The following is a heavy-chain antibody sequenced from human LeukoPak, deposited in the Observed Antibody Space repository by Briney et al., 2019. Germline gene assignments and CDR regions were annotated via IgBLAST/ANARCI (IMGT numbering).Heavy chain of an antibody. CDR1: GGSISISNYY. CDR3: ARARRLAALDY. D-gene: IGHD2-15*01. Sequence: PSQTLSLTCTVSGGSISISNYYWGWIRQPPGKGLEWIGSIHDTGSTYYNPSLESRVSILVDTSKNHFSLRLSSVTAAETAMYYCARARRLAALDYWGPGTLVTVSS. V-gene: IGHV4-39*07. CDR2: IHDTGST. J-gene: IGHJ4*02.